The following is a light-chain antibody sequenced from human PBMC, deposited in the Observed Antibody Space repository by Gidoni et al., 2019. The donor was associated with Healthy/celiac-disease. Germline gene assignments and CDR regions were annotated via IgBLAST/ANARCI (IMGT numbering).Light chain of an antibody. Sequence: DIVLTQSPGTLSLSPGERATLSCRASQSVSSSYLAWDQQKPGQAPRLLIYGAASRATGSPDRFSGSGSGTDFTLTISRLEPEDFAVYYCQQRDTFGQGTKLEIK. CDR1: QSVSSSY. V-gene: IGKV3-20*01. J-gene: IGKJ2*01. CDR2: GAA. CDR3: QQRDT.